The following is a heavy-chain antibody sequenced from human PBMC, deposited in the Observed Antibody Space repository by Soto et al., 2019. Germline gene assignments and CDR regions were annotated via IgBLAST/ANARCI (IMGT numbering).Heavy chain of an antibody. CDR3: ARGGGSSSLYYYYGMDV. V-gene: IGHV4-30-2*01. J-gene: IGHJ6*02. Sequence: SETLSLTCAVSGGSISSGGYSWSWIRQPPGKGLEWIGYIYHSGSTYYNPSLKSRVTISVDRSKNQFSLKLSSVTAADTAVYYCARGGGSSSLYYYYGMDVWGQGTTVTAP. D-gene: IGHD6-6*01. CDR1: GGSISSGGYS. CDR2: IYHSGST.